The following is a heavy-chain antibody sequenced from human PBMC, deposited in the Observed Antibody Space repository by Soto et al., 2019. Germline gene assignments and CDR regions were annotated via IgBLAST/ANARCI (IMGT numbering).Heavy chain of an antibody. Sequence: PGGSLRLSCAASGFTFSTYAMSWVRQAPGKGLEWVSAISGSGGTTYYADSVKGRFTISRDNSKNTLYLQMNSLRADDTAVYYCARVSFELWFGELLAYFDYWGQGTLVTVSS. V-gene: IGHV3-23*01. CDR3: ARVSFELWFGELLAYFDY. CDR1: GFTFSTYA. D-gene: IGHD3-10*01. CDR2: ISGSGGTT. J-gene: IGHJ4*02.